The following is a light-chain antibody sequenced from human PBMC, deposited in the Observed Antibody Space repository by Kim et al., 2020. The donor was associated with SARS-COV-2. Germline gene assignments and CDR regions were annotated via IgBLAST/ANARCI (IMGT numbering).Light chain of an antibody. CDR3: NSRESGVNHVI. J-gene: IGLJ2*01. CDR1: SLRSYY. CDR2: DKN. V-gene: IGLV3-19*01. Sequence: SSELTQDPAVSVALGQTVRITCQGDSLRSYYATWYQQKPGQAPVLVIYDKNNRPSGIPARFSGPYSGNTAFLTITGAQAGDDAVYHCNSRESGVNHVIFGGGTKLTVL.